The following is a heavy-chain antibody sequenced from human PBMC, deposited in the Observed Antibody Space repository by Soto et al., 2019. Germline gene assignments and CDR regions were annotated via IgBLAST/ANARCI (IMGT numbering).Heavy chain of an antibody. CDR1: GFTISTYW. V-gene: IGHV3-7*01. CDR3: TRGLNLFDP. J-gene: IGHJ5*02. CDR2: ISQDGSEK. Sequence: GGSLRLSCAASGFTISTYWMTWVRQAPGKGLEWVANISQDGSEKYYVDSVKGRFAISRDNAKNSLYLQMNSLRVEDTAVYYCTRGLNLFDPWGQGTLVTVSS.